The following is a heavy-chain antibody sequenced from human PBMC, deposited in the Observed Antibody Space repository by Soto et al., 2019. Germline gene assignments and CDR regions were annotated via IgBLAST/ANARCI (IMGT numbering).Heavy chain of an antibody. V-gene: IGHV6-1*01. CDR1: GDSVSSNSAA. Sequence: PSQTLSLTCAISGDSVSSNSAAWNWIRQSPSRDLEWLGRTYYRSKWYNDYAVSVKSRITINPDTSKNQFSLQLNSVTPEDTAVYYCARDPWLQGYYYYGMDVWGQGTTVTVSS. D-gene: IGHD5-12*01. CDR2: TYYRSKWYN. CDR3: ARDPWLQGYYYYGMDV. J-gene: IGHJ6*02.